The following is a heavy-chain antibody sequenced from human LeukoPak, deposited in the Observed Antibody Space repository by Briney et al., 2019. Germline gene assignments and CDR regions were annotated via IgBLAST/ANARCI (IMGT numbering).Heavy chain of an antibody. J-gene: IGHJ4*02. V-gene: IGHV3-23*01. D-gene: IGHD3-3*01. CDR2: ISGGS. CDR3: AKGSSDFWSGYSS. CDR1: GFTLNNYA. Sequence: GGSLRLSCAASGFTLNNYAMNWVRQAPGKGLEWVSAISGGSYHADSVKGRFTISRDNSKNTVYLQMNSLRVEDTALYYCAKGSSDFWSGYSSWGQGTLVTVSS.